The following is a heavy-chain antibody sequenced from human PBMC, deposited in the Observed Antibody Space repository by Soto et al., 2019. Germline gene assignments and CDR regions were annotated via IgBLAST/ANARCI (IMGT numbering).Heavy chain of an antibody. J-gene: IGHJ3*02. V-gene: IGHV3-21*01. CDR2: ISSSSSYI. Sequence: GRSLRLSCAASGFTFSSYSMNWVRQAPGKGLEWVSSISSSSSYIYYADSVKGRFTISRDNAKNSLYLQMNSLRAEDTAVYYCAREAVVLRFLESPAEHDAFDIWGQGTMVTVSS. CDR1: GFTFSSYS. CDR3: AREAVVLRFLESPAEHDAFDI. D-gene: IGHD3-3*01.